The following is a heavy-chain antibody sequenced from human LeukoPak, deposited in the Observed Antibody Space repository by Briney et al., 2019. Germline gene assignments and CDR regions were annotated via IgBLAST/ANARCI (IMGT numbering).Heavy chain of an antibody. CDR2: ISSGSRTI. Sequence: QPGGSLRLSCAASGFTFNTYIMNWVRQAPGKGLEWVSYISSGSRTIYYADSVKGRFTISRDNAKNSLYLQMTSLRAEDTAVYYCARYCSSTSCCFGGGTYWGQGTRVTVSS. J-gene: IGHJ4*02. CDR3: ARYCSSTSCCFGGGTY. V-gene: IGHV3-48*01. D-gene: IGHD2-2*01. CDR1: GFTFNTYI.